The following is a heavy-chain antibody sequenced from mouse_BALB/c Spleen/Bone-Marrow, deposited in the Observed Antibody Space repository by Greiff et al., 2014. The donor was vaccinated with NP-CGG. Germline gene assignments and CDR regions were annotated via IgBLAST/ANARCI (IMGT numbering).Heavy chain of an antibody. V-gene: IGHV1-26*01. Sequence: VQLQQSGPELVKPGASMKISCKASGYSFTGYTMNWVKQSHGKNLEWIGLINPYNGGTSYNQKFKGKATLTVDKSSSTAYMELXXXTSXXXAVYYCARKGPYYRYDPYAMDYWGQGTSVTVSS. CDR1: GYSFTGYT. CDR2: INPYNGGT. D-gene: IGHD2-14*01. CDR3: ARKGPYYRYDPYAMDY. J-gene: IGHJ4*01.